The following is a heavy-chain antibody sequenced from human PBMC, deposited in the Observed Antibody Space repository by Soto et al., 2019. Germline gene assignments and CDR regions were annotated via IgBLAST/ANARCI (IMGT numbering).Heavy chain of an antibody. CDR2: IYWDDDK. D-gene: IGHD3-16*01. V-gene: IGHV2-5*02. J-gene: IGHJ5*02. CDR3: AHIPNYYQYDWFDP. CDR1: GFSLTTSGVS. Sequence: QITLKESGPTLVKPTQTLTLACTFYGFSLTTSGVSVGSIRQPPGKALECLALIYWDDDKRYSPSQQSRLSITKDTSKNQVVLTMTNVDPVDTATYYCAHIPNYYQYDWFDPWGQGTLVSVSS.